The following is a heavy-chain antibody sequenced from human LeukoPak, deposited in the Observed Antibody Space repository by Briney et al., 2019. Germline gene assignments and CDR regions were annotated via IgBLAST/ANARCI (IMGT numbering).Heavy chain of an antibody. CDR3: ASPLGVYYYYGMDV. D-gene: IGHD1-26*01. V-gene: IGHV1-69*02. CDR2: IIPILGIA. CDR1: GYTFTGYY. J-gene: IGHJ6*02. Sequence: SVKVSCKASGYTFTGYYMHWVRQAPGQGLEWMGRIIPILGIANYAQKFQGRVTITADKSTSTAYMELSSLRSEDTAVYYCASPLGVYYYYGMDVWGQGTTVTVSS.